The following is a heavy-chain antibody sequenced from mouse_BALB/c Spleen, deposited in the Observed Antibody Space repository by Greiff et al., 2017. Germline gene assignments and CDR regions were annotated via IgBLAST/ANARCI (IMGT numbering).Heavy chain of an antibody. D-gene: IGHD1-1*01. Sequence: EVKLEESGGGLVQPGGSMKLSCVASGFTFSNYWMNWVRQSPEKGLEWVAEIRLKSNNYATHYAESVKGRFTISRDDSKSSVYLQMNNLRAEDTGIYYCTRTGLNYGSSRDYAMDYWGQGTSVTVSS. CDR1: GFTFSNYW. CDR3: TRTGLNYGSSRDYAMDY. V-gene: IGHV6-6*02. CDR2: IRLKSNNYAT. J-gene: IGHJ4*01.